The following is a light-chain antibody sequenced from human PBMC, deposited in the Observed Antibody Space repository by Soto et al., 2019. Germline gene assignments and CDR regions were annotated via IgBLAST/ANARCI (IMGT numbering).Light chain of an antibody. Sequence: QSALTQPASVSGSPGQSITMSCTGTSSDIGGYKYVSWYQQHPGRAPKVIIYEVTDRPSGVSNRFSGSKSGNTASLTISGLQAEDEADYYCSSYTSRTTLVFGGGTKVTVL. CDR3: SSYTSRTTLV. CDR2: EVT. CDR1: SSDIGGYKY. J-gene: IGLJ2*01. V-gene: IGLV2-14*01.